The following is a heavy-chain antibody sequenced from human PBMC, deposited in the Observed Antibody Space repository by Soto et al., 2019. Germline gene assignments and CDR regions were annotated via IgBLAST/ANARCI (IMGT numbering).Heavy chain of an antibody. J-gene: IGHJ3*02. CDR2: IYTSGST. Sequence: PSETLSLTCTVSGGSISSYYWSWIRQPAGKGLEWIGRIYTSGSTNYNPSLKSRVTMSVDTSKNQFSLKLSSVTAADTAVYYCARQWRTVRRDAFDMWGQGRMATVS. CDR1: GGSISSYY. V-gene: IGHV4-4*07. CDR3: ARQWRTVRRDAFDM. D-gene: IGHD4-17*01.